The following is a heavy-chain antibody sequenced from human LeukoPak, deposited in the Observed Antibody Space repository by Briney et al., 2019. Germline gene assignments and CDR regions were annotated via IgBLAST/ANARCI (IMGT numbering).Heavy chain of an antibody. Sequence: ASVKVSCKASGGTFRSYAISWVREAPGQGLEWMGRIIPILGTANYAQKFLGRVTITADKSTSTAYMELSSLRSEDTAVYYCARVPLAGSSVLDFDYWGQGTLVTVSS. CDR2: IIPILGTA. CDR3: ARVPLAGSSVLDFDY. J-gene: IGHJ4*02. CDR1: GGTFRSYA. D-gene: IGHD1-1*01. V-gene: IGHV1-69*04.